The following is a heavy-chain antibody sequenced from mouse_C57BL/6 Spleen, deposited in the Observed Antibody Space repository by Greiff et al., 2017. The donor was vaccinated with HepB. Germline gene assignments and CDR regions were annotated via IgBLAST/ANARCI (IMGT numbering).Heavy chain of an antibody. CDR3: ARNGYYDWFAY. J-gene: IGHJ3*01. CDR1: GFTFSDYG. CDR2: ISSGSSTI. D-gene: IGHD2-3*01. V-gene: IGHV5-17*01. Sequence: EVQGVESGGGLVKPGGSLKLSCAASGFTFSDYGMHWVRQAPEKGLEWVAYISSGSSTIYYADTVKGRFTISRDNAKNTLFLQMTSLRSEDTAMYYCARNGYYDWFAYWGQGTLVTVSA.